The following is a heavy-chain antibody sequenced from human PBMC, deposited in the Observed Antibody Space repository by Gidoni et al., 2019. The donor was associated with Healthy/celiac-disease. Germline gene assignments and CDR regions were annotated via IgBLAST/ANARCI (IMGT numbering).Heavy chain of an antibody. D-gene: IGHD2-15*01. Sequence: QLQLQESGPGLVQPSETLSLTCTVSGGSISSSSYYWGWIRQPPGKGLEWIGSIYYSGSTYYNPSLKSRVTISVDTSKNQFSLKLSSVTAADTAVYYCARQEGYCSGGSCVYFQHWGQGTLVTVSS. V-gene: IGHV4-39*01. CDR1: GGSISSSSYY. CDR2: IYYSGST. CDR3: ARQEGYCSGGSCVYFQH. J-gene: IGHJ1*01.